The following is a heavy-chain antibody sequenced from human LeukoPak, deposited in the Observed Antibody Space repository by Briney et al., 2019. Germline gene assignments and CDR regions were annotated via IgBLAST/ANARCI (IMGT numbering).Heavy chain of an antibody. Sequence: GGSLRLSCAASGFTFSSYAMSWVRQAPGKGLEWVSGIIVSGDTTYYADSLKGRFTISRDNSNNPLYLHMNILRAEDTAVYYCAKDYCTITTCSFDSWGQGTLVTVSS. CDR3: AKDYCTITTCSFDS. D-gene: IGHD2-2*01. CDR1: GFTFSSYA. J-gene: IGHJ4*02. V-gene: IGHV3-23*01. CDR2: IIVSGDTT.